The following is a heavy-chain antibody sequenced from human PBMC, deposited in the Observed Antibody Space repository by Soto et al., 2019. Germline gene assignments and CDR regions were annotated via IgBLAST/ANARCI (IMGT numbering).Heavy chain of an antibody. Sequence: ASVKVSCKASGYTFTSYAMHWVRQAPGQRLEWMGWINAGNGNTKYSQKFQGRVTITRDTSASTAYMELSSLRSEDTAVYYCARRDCSSTSCYVWWFDPWGQGTLVTSPQ. D-gene: IGHD2-2*01. CDR1: GYTFTSYA. V-gene: IGHV1-3*01. CDR3: ARRDCSSTSCYVWWFDP. J-gene: IGHJ5*02. CDR2: INAGNGNT.